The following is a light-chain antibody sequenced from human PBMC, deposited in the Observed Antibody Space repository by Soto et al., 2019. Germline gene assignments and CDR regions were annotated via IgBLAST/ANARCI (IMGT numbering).Light chain of an antibody. CDR1: QGIGDT. Sequence: EVVMTQSPATLSVSPGEGVTLSCRASQGIGDTLAWYQQRPGQAPRLLIYDVSNRATGIPARFSGSGSGTDFTLTISSLEPEDFAVYYCHQHHDWPLTFGGGTKVEIQ. V-gene: IGKV3-11*01. CDR2: DVS. J-gene: IGKJ4*01. CDR3: HQHHDWPLT.